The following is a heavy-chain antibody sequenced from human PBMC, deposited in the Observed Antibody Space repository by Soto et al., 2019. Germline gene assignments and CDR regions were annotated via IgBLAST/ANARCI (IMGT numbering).Heavy chain of an antibody. Sequence: QVQLQQWGAGLLKPSETLSLTCAVYGGSFSGYYWSWIRQPPGKGLEWIGEINHSGSTNYNPSLKSRVTISVGSSKNQFSLKLSSVTAADTAVYYCAREPQALWGRGTLVTVSS. CDR2: INHSGST. J-gene: IGHJ2*01. V-gene: IGHV4-34*01. CDR3: AREPQAL. CDR1: GGSFSGYY.